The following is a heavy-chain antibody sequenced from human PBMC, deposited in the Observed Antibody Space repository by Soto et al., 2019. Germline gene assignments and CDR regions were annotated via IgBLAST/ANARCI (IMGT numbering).Heavy chain of an antibody. J-gene: IGHJ4*02. D-gene: IGHD2-8*01. CDR1: GLTFRNHA. V-gene: IGHV3-23*01. Sequence: GGSLRLSCTTPGLTFRNHAMTWVRQAPDKGLEWVSTISDSGVNTHYTDSVKGRFTISKDNSRNTLYLQMNSLRGEDAAVYYWVSWVSANFDYWGQGTVVTVSS. CDR2: ISDSGVNT. CDR3: VSWVSANFDY.